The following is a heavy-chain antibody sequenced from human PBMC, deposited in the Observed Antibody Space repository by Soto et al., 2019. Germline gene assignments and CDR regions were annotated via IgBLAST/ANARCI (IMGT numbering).Heavy chain of an antibody. CDR1: GGSISSSSYY. CDR2: IYYSGST. D-gene: IGHD2-2*01. Sequence: QLQLQESGPGLVKPSETLSLTCTVSGGSISSSSYYWGWIRQPPGKGLEWIGSIYYSGSTYYNPSLKSRVTISVDTSKNQFSLKLSSVTAADTAVYYCARLPRDIVVVPAAPVDYWGQGTLVTVSS. V-gene: IGHV4-39*01. J-gene: IGHJ4*02. CDR3: ARLPRDIVVVPAAPVDY.